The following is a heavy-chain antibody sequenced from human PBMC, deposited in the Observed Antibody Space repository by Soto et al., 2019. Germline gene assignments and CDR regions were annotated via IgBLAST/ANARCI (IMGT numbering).Heavy chain of an antibody. J-gene: IGHJ6*02. CDR2: IRSKANSYAT. CDR3: TSYWIAAPDGYGMDV. Sequence: EVQLVESGGGLVQPGGSLKLSCAASGFTFSGSAMHWVRQASGKGLEWVGRIRSKANSYATAYAASVKGRFTISRDDSKNTAYLQMNSLKTEDTAVYYCTSYWIAAPDGYGMDVWGQGTTVTVSS. D-gene: IGHD2-15*01. CDR1: GFTFSGSA. V-gene: IGHV3-73*02.